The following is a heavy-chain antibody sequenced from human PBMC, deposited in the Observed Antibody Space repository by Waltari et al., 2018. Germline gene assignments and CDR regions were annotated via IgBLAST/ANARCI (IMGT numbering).Heavy chain of an antibody. CDR2: INPNSGYT. CDR3: AKSLGGATIWLLFDS. D-gene: IGHD3-16*01. J-gene: IGHJ4*02. Sequence: QVQLLQSGVEVKKPGASVKVSCKASGYTFTGFYLHWVRQAPGQGLEWRGYINPNSGYTNYAQKFQGRVTLTSDTSISTAYLEVRRLTSDDTALYYCAKSLGGATIWLLFDSWGQGTQVTVSS. V-gene: IGHV1-2*02. CDR1: GYTFTGFY.